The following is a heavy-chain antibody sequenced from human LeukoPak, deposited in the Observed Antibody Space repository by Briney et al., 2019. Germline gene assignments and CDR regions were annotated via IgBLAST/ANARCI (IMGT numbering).Heavy chain of an antibody. CDR1: GYTFTSYD. V-gene: IGHV1-8*03. CDR3: ARDHPVRGVMVY. J-gene: IGHJ4*02. Sequence: ASVKVSCKASGYTFTSYDINWVRQAPGQGLEWMGWMNPNSGNTGYAQKFQGRVTITRNTSISTAYMELRSLRSDDTAVYYCARDHPVRGVMVYWGQGTLVTVSS. D-gene: IGHD3-10*01. CDR2: MNPNSGNT.